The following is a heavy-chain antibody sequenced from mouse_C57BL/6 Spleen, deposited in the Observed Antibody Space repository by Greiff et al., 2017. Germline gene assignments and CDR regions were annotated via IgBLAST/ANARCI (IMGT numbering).Heavy chain of an antibody. J-gene: IGHJ4*01. V-gene: IGHV1-26*01. D-gene: IGHD1-2*01. Sequence: VQLQQSGPELVKPGASVKISCKASGYTFTDYYMNWVKQSHGKSLEWIGDINPNNGGTSYNQKFKGKATLTVDKSSSTAYMELRSLTSEDSAVYYCARYGYGDAMDYWGQGTSVTVSS. CDR3: ARYGYGDAMDY. CDR2: INPNNGGT. CDR1: GYTFTDYY.